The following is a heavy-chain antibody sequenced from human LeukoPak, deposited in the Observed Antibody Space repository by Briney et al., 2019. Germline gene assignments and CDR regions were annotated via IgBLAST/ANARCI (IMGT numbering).Heavy chain of an antibody. CDR1: GYTFTGYY. J-gene: IGHJ6*03. CDR3: ARDYKTSGLRLLYYYYYMDV. V-gene: IGHV1-2*02. D-gene: IGHD5-12*01. CDR2: INPNSGGT. Sequence: GASVKVSCKASGYTFTGYYMHWVRQAPGQGLEWMGWINPNSGGTNYAQKFQGRVTMTRDTSISTAYMELSRLRSDDTAVYYCARDYKTSGLRLLYYYYYMDVWGKGTTVTISS.